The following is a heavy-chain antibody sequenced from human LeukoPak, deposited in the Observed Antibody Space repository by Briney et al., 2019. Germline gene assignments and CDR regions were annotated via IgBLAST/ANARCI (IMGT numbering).Heavy chain of an antibody. J-gene: IGHJ5*02. Sequence: GGSLRLSCAASGFTFSSYAMSWVRQAPGKGLEWVSVISGSGGSTYYADSVKGRFTISRDNAKNSLYLQMNSLRAEDTAVYYCARDVVPAAMISWAGWFDPWGQGTLVTVSS. CDR2: ISGSGGST. D-gene: IGHD2-2*01. CDR1: GFTFSSYA. V-gene: IGHV3-23*01. CDR3: ARDVVPAAMISWAGWFDP.